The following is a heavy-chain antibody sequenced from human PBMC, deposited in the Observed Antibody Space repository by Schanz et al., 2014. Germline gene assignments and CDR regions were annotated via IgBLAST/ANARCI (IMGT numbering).Heavy chain of an antibody. D-gene: IGHD1-26*01. Sequence: QVQLVQSGAAVKKSGASVKVSCKASGYTFTDYYIHWVRQAPGQGLEWMGWIIPTSGGTNYAQKFQGRVTMTGDTSTSTAYMQLTSLRSDDTAVYYCARRPLGATLPEADYWGQGTLVTVSS. J-gene: IGHJ4*02. CDR3: ARRPLGATLPEADY. CDR1: GYTFTDYY. CDR2: IIPTSGGT. V-gene: IGHV1-2*02.